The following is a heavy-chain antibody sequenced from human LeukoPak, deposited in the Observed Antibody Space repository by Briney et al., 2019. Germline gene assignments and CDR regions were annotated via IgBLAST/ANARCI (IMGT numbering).Heavy chain of an antibody. CDR3: ARATPRAYYDLWSGYGGFDY. J-gene: IGHJ4*02. D-gene: IGHD3-3*01. V-gene: IGHV1-8*01. CDR2: MNPNSGNT. Sequence: ASVKVSCKASGYTFTSCDINWVRQATGQGLEWMGWMNPNSGNTGYAQKFQGRVTMTRNTSISTAYMELSSLRSEDTAVYYCARATPRAYYDLWSGYGGFDYWGQGTLVTVSS. CDR1: GYTFTSCD.